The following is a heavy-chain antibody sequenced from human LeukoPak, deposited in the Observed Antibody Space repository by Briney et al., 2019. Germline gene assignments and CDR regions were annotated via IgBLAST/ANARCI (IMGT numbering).Heavy chain of an antibody. CDR2: IYFSGNT. V-gene: IGHV4-39*01. Sequence: PSETLSLTCTVSGGSISSSSYYWGWIRQPPGKGLEWIGSIYFSGNTYYNPSLKSRVNISVDTSKNQFSLKLSSVAAADTAVYYCARQRSSSGWYIDCWGQGTLVTVSS. CDR3: ARQRSSSGWYIDC. D-gene: IGHD6-19*01. J-gene: IGHJ4*02. CDR1: GGSISSSSYY.